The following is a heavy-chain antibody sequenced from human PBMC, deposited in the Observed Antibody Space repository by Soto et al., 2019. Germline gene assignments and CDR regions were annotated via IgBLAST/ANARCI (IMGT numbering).Heavy chain of an antibody. CDR3: ASGVEAARVYYYYGRDV. Sequence: QVQLVESGGGVVQPGRSLRLSCAASGFTFSSYAMHWVRQAPGKGLEWVAVISYDGSNKYYADSVKGRFTISRDNSKNTLYLQMNSLRAEDTAVYYWASGVEAARVYYYYGRDVWGQGTTVTVSS. CDR1: GFTFSSYA. CDR2: ISYDGSNK. V-gene: IGHV3-30-3*01. J-gene: IGHJ6*02. D-gene: IGHD6-6*01.